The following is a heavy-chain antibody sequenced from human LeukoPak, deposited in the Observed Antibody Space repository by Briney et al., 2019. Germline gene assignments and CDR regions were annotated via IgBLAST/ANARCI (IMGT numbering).Heavy chain of an antibody. J-gene: IGHJ3*01. CDR3: ARDNYDSSGYYEHALDL. CDR1: GGSISSYY. V-gene: IGHV4-59*12. D-gene: IGHD3-22*01. Sequence: SETLSLTCTVSGGSISSYYWSWIRQPPGKGLEWIGYIYYTGSTYYNPSLKSRVTISVDTSKNQFSLKMTSLTAADTAVYYCARDNYDSSGYYEHALDLWGQGTMVTVSS. CDR2: IYYTGST.